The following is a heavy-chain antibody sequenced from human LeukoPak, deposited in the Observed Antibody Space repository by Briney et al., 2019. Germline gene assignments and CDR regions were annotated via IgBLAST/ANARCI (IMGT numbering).Heavy chain of an antibody. CDR1: GGSISSYY. CDR3: ARVADSSGWLFPLDF. Sequence: SETLSLTCTVSGGSISSYYWSWIRQPPGKGLEWIGNIYYSGSTNYKPSLKSRVTISVDTSKNQFSLKLSSVTAADTAVYYCARVADSSGWLFPLDFWGQGTLVTVSS. J-gene: IGHJ4*02. CDR2: IYYSGST. D-gene: IGHD6-19*01. V-gene: IGHV4-59*01.